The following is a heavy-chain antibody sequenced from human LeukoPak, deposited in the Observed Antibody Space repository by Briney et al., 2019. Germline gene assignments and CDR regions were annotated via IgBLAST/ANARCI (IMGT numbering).Heavy chain of an antibody. V-gene: IGHV4-59*08. D-gene: IGHD2-15*01. Sequence: SETLSLTCTVSGGSISSYYWSWIRQPPGKGLEWIGYIYYSGSTNYNPSLKSRVTISVDTSKNQCSLKLRSVTAADTAVYYCARHGCSGGSCYFTSFYYYYYGMDVWGQGTTVTVSS. CDR3: ARHGCSGGSCYFTSFYYYYYGMDV. J-gene: IGHJ6*02. CDR1: GGSISSYY. CDR2: IYYSGST.